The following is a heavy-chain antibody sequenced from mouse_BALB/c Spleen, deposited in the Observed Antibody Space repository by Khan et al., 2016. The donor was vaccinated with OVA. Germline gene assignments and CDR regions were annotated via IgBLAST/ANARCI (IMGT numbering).Heavy chain of an antibody. CDR3: TRGRAN. V-gene: IGHV3-2*02. CDR2: ISYSGST. CDR1: GYSITSDYV. J-gene: IGHJ3*01. Sequence: EVQLQESGPGLVKPSQSLSLTCTVTGYSITSDYVWNWIRQFPGNKLEWMGYISYSGSTSYTPSLKSRFSITRDTSKNKFFLQLNSMTTEDTATYYCTRGRANWGQGTLVTVSA. D-gene: IGHD3-3*01.